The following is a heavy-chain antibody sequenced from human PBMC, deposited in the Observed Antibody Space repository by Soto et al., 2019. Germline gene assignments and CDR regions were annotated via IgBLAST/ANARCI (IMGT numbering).Heavy chain of an antibody. CDR1: GFTFSSYG. CDR3: ATSITIFGLGGMDV. V-gene: IGHV3-30*03. Sequence: QVQLVESGGGVVQPGRSLRLSCAASGFTFSSYGMHWVRQAPGKGLEWVAVISYDGSNKYYADSVKGRFTISRDNSKNTLYLQMNSLRAEDTAVYYCATSITIFGLGGMDVW. J-gene: IGHJ6*01. D-gene: IGHD3-3*01. CDR2: ISYDGSNK.